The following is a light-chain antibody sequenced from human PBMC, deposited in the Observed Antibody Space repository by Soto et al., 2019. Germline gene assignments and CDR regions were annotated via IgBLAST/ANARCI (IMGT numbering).Light chain of an antibody. Sequence: DIQMTQSPSTVSGSVGDRVAISCRASQTISSWLAWYQQKPGKAPKLLIYKASTLKSGVPSRFSGSGSGTDFTLTISSLQPEDFATYYCLQDYSFPRTFGGGTKVDI. J-gene: IGKJ4*01. V-gene: IGKV1-5*03. CDR1: QTISSW. CDR3: LQDYSFPRT. CDR2: KAS.